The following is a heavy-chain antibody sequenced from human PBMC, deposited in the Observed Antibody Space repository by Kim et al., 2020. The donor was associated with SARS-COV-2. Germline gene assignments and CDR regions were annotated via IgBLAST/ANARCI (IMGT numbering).Heavy chain of an antibody. CDR2: INPSGGST. V-gene: IGHV1-46*01. J-gene: IGHJ5*02. CDR3: AREIVPAAMVYNWFDP. Sequence: ASVKVSCKASGYTFTSYYMHWVRQAPGQGLEWMGIINPSGGSTSYAQKFQGRVTMTRDTSTSTVYMELSSLRSEDTAVYYCAREIVPAAMVYNWFDPWGQGTLVTVSS. D-gene: IGHD2-2*01. CDR1: GYTFTSYY.